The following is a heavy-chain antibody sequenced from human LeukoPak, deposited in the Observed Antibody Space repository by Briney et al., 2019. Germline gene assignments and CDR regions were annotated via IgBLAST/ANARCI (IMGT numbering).Heavy chain of an antibody. D-gene: IGHD6-19*01. CDR1: GYTFTDYN. CDR3: ARSSSGWPLYFDC. CDR2: INPKSGST. J-gene: IGHJ4*02. V-gene: IGHV1-2*02. Sequence: ASVKVSCKASGYTFTDYNLHWVRQAPGEGVEWMGWINPKSGSTKFAQKHQGGVTMTADTSIDTAYLELSNLKSDDTAIYYCARSSSGWPLYFDCWGQGTLVTVSS.